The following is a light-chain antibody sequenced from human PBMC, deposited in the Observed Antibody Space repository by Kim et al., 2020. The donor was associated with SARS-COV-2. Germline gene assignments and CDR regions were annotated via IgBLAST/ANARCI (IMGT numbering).Light chain of an antibody. CDR1: NSDVGSYNR. CDR3: SSYSTTTVL. CDR2: DVS. Sequence: PGQSVTISCTGTNSDVGSYNRVSWYQQHPGKAPKLMIYDVSKRPLGVSNRFSGSKSGNTASLTISGLQAEDEADYYCSSYSTTTVLFGGGTQLTVL. V-gene: IGLV2-14*04. J-gene: IGLJ2*01.